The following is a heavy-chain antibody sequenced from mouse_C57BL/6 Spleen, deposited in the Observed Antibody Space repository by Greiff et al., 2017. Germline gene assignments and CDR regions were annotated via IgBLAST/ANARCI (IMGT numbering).Heavy chain of an antibody. CDR1: GFTFSSYA. CDR2: ISDGGSYT. Sequence: EVQLVESGGGLVKPGGSLKLSCAASGFTFSSYAMSWVRQTPEKRLEWVATISDGGSYTYYPDNVKGRFTISRDNAKNNLYLQMSHLKSEDTAMYYCARGGGLRHYYAMDYWGQGTSVTVSS. J-gene: IGHJ4*01. D-gene: IGHD2-4*01. CDR3: ARGGGLRHYYAMDY. V-gene: IGHV5-4*01.